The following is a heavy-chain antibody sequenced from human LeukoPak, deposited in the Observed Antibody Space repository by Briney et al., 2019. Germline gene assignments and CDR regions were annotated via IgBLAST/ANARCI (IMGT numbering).Heavy chain of an antibody. V-gene: IGHV4-61*02. CDR3: ARDRAIGDAFDI. D-gene: IGHD2-2*02. CDR2: IYTSGST. J-gene: IGHJ3*02. Sequence: SQTLSLTCTVSGGSISSGNYYWSWIRQPAGKGLEWIGRIYTSGSTNYNPSLKSRVTMSVDTSKNQFSLKLSSVTAADTAVYYCARDRAIGDAFDIWGQGTMVTVSS. CDR1: GGSISSGNYY.